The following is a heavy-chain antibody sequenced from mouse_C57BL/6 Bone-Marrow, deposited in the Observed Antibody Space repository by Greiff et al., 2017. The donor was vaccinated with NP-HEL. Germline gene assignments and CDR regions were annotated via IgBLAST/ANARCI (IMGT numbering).Heavy chain of an antibody. CDR2: IRSKSNNYAT. J-gene: IGHJ4*01. Sequence: EVQLVESGGGLVQPKGSLKLSCAASGFSFNTYAMNWVRQAPGKGLEWVARIRSKSNNYATYYADSVKDRFTISRDDSESMLYLQMNNLKTEDTAMYYCITTVVDAMDYWGQGTSVTVSS. D-gene: IGHD1-1*01. CDR3: ITTVVDAMDY. CDR1: GFSFNTYA. V-gene: IGHV10-1*01.